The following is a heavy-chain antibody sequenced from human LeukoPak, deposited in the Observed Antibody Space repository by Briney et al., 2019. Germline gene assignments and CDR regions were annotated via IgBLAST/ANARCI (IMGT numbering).Heavy chain of an antibody. V-gene: IGHV3-23*01. Sequence: GGSLRLSCAASKFAFSSYAVSWVRQAPGKGLEWVSAISGGGGNTYYADSVKGRFTISRDNSKNTLYLQMNSLRAEDTAVYYCGKNRYSGSLSPFDIWGQGTMVTVSS. CDR2: ISGGGGNT. CDR1: KFAFSSYA. CDR3: GKNRYSGSLSPFDI. J-gene: IGHJ3*02. D-gene: IGHD1-26*01.